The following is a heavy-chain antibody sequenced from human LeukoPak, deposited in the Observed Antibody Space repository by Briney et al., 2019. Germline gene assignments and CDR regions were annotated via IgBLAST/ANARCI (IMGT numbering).Heavy chain of an antibody. Sequence: SETLSLTCIVSGGSISSYNWGWIRQSPGKGLEWIGNIYYSGSTKYNPSLKSRVTISVDTSKNQFSLKLSSVTAADTAVYYCVRDCSGGSCYYNWGQGTLVTVSS. J-gene: IGHJ4*02. CDR2: IYYSGST. D-gene: IGHD2-15*01. V-gene: IGHV4-59*01. CDR3: VRDCSGGSCYYN. CDR1: GGSISSYN.